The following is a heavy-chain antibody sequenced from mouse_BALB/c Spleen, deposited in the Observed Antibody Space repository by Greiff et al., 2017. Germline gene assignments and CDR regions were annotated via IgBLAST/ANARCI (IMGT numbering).Heavy chain of an antibody. CDR2: IDTSDSYT. CDR1: GYTFTDYW. V-gene: IGHV1-69*01. J-gene: IGHJ2*01. CDR3: ARDPYH. Sequence: QVQLQQSGAELVMPGASVKMSCKASGYTFTDYWMHWVKQRPGQGLEWIGAIDTSDSYTSYNQKFKGKATLTVDESSSTAYMQLSSLTSEDSAVYYCARDPYHWGQGTTLTVSS. D-gene: IGHD2-10*01.